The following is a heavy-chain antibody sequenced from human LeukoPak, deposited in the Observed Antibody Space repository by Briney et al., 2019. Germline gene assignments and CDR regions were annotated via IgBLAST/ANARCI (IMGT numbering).Heavy chain of an antibody. CDR3: ARRAAGRPGADYFQH. J-gene: IGHJ1*01. D-gene: IGHD3-10*01. CDR2: IYYSGST. Sequence: SETLSLTCTVSGGSISSSSYYWGWIRQPPGKGLEWIGTIYYSGSTYYNPSLRSRVTISVDTSKNQFSLKLSSVTAADTAVYYCARRAAGRPGADYFQHWGQGILVTVSS. V-gene: IGHV4-39*01. CDR1: GGSISSSSYY.